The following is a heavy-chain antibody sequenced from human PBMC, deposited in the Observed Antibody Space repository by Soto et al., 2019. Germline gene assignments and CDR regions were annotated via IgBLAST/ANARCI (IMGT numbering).Heavy chain of an antibody. D-gene: IGHD4-17*01. Sequence: SETLSLTCTVSGGSISSYYWSWIRQPPGKGLEWIGYIYYSGSTNYNPSLKSRVTISVDTSKNQFSLKLSSVTAADTAVYYCARLLNYGDSTRAFDYWGQGTLVTVSS. V-gene: IGHV4-59*08. CDR3: ARLLNYGDSTRAFDY. J-gene: IGHJ4*02. CDR1: GGSISSYY. CDR2: IYYSGST.